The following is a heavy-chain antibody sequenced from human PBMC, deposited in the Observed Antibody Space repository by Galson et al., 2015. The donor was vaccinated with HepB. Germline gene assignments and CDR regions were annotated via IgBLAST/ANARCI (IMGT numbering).Heavy chain of an antibody. V-gene: IGHV3-23*01. J-gene: IGHJ4*02. CDR3: AKGGGWLYYFDY. CDR1: GFTFSTFA. CDR2: ISGSGDAT. Sequence: SLRLSCAASGFTFSTFAIHWVRQAPGKGLEWVSAISGSGDATYYADSVKGRFTISRDNSKNTLYLQMNSLRAEDTALYYCAKGGGWLYYFDYWGQGTLVTVSS. D-gene: IGHD6-19*01.